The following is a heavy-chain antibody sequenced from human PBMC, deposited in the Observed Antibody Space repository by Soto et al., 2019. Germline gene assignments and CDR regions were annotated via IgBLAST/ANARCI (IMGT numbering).Heavy chain of an antibody. J-gene: IGHJ5*02. Sequence: SETLSLTCTVSGGSISSYYWSWIRQPPGKGLEWIGYIYYSGSTNYNPSLKSRVTISVDTSKNQFSLKLSSVTAADTAVYYCARVPRYCSGGSCYDWFDPWGQGTLVTVSS. CDR3: ARVPRYCSGGSCYDWFDP. D-gene: IGHD2-15*01. CDR2: IYYSGST. V-gene: IGHV4-59*01. CDR1: GGSISSYY.